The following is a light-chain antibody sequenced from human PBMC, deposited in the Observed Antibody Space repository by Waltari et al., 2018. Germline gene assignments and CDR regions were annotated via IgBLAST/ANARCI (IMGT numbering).Light chain of an antibody. V-gene: IGKV3-20*01. CDR1: QSVSSDY. CDR2: VAS. Sequence: EVVLTQSPGTLSLSPGDRAALSCRASQSVSSDYLAWYQQKPGQAPRLLISVASNRATGIPDRFSGSGSGTDFTLTISRLEPEDFAVYYCQQHGSSPYTFGQGTKLEIK. J-gene: IGKJ2*01. CDR3: QQHGSSPYT.